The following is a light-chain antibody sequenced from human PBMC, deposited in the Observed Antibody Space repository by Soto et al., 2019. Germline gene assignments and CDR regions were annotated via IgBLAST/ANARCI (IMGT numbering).Light chain of an antibody. CDR3: SSYSGNNALV. Sequence: QSALTQPPSASGSPGQSVTISCTGTSSDIGQYNYVSWYQQQPGEAPKLMISEVSRRPSGVSHRFSGSKFGNTAYLTVSGLQPDDEAYYYCSSYSGNNALVFGGGPKLTVL. CDR2: EVS. V-gene: IGLV2-8*01. CDR1: SSDIGQYNY. J-gene: IGLJ3*02.